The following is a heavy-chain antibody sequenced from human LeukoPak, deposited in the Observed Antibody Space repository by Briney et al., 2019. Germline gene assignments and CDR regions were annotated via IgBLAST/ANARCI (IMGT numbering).Heavy chain of an antibody. CDR3: GRSVVTASLVDY. CDR2: INSDGSSI. V-gene: IGHV3-74*01. J-gene: IGHJ4*02. CDR1: GFTFSSYW. Sequence: GGSLRLSCAASGFTFSSYWMNWARQAPGKGLVWVSRINSDGSSINYADSVKGRFTISRDNAKNTLYLQMSSLRAEDTAVYYCGRSVVTASLVDYCGQGTLVTVSS. D-gene: IGHD2-21*02.